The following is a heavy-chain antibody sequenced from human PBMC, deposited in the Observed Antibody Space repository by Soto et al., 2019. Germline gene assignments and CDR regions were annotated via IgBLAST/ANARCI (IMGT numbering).Heavy chain of an antibody. CDR2: IRSKAYGGTT. V-gene: IGHV3-49*03. J-gene: IGHJ6*02. CDR3: TRGAENLGLWFGELPIYYYYGMDV. CDR1: GFTFGDYA. D-gene: IGHD3-10*01. Sequence: GESLKISCTASGFTFGDYAMSWFRQAPGKGLEWVGFIRSKAYGGTTEYAASVKGRFTISRDDSKSIAYLQMNSLKTEDTAVYYCTRGAENLGLWFGELPIYYYYGMDVWGQGTTVTVSS.